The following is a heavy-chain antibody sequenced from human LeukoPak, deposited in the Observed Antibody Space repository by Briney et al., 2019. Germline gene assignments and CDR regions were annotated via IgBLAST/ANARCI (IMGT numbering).Heavy chain of an antibody. V-gene: IGHV4-39*07. CDR2: IYYSGST. CDR3: ARVKGGNFPNGGLDI. Sequence: SETLSLTCTVSGGSISSSSYYWGWIRQPPGKGLEWIGSIYYSGSTYYNPSLKSRVTISVDTSKNQFSLKLSSVTAADTAVYYCARVKGGNFPNGGLDIWGQGTMVTVSS. J-gene: IGHJ3*02. CDR1: GGSISSSSYY. D-gene: IGHD4-23*01.